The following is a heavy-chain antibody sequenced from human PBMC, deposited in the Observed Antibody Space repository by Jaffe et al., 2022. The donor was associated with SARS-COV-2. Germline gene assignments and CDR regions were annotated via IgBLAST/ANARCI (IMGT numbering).Heavy chain of an antibody. CDR2: INGGGTAP. D-gene: IGHD1-1*01. CDR3: AKGPLSGTGIGDLDY. Sequence: EVQLLESGGGLVQPGGSLRLSCAASGFIFSNYIMTWVRQAPGKGLEWVSDINGGGTAPSYADSVKGRLTISRDNSKNTLYLQMNSLRAEDTALYYCAKGPLSGTGIGDLDYWGQGTLVTVSS. CDR1: GFIFSNYI. V-gene: IGHV3-23*01. J-gene: IGHJ4*02.